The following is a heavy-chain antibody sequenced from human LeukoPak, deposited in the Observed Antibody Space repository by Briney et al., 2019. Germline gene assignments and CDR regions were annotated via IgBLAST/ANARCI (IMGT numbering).Heavy chain of an antibody. D-gene: IGHD5-24*01. CDR3: ARGRDGYNFLNRGEYYYFDY. J-gene: IGHJ4*02. Sequence: SETLSLTCNVSGGSISSSNYYWGWIRQPPGKGLEWIGSIYYSGSTYYNPSLKSRVTISVDTSKNQFSLKLNSVTAADTAVYYCARGRDGYNFLNRGEYYYFDYWGQGTLVTVSS. CDR2: IYYSGST. CDR1: GGSISSSNYY. V-gene: IGHV4-39*07.